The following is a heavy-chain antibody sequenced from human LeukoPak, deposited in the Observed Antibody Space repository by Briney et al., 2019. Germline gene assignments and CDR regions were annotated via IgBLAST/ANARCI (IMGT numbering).Heavy chain of an antibody. CDR2: IYSDNT. Sequence: GGSLRLSCTVSGFTVSSNSMSWVRQAPGKGLEWVSFIYSDNTHYSDSVKGRFTISRDNSKNTLYLQMNSLRAEDTAVYYCARRAGAYSHPYGYWGQGTLVTVSS. CDR3: ARRAGAYSHPYGY. CDR1: GFTVSSNS. V-gene: IGHV3-53*01. J-gene: IGHJ4*02. D-gene: IGHD4/OR15-4a*01.